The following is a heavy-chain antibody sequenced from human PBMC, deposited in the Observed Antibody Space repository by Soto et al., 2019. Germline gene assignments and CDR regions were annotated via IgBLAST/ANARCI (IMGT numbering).Heavy chain of an antibody. CDR3: ARATGSNQPFDY. V-gene: IGHV3-74*01. CDR2: ISTDGSST. CDR1: GFTFSSYA. D-gene: IGHD2-2*01. Sequence: GGSLRLSCAASGFTFSSYAMSWVRQGPGKGLVWVSRISTDGSSTTYADSVKGRFTISRDNAKNTLYLQMNSLSAEDTAVYYCARATGSNQPFDYWGQGTLVTVSS. J-gene: IGHJ4*02.